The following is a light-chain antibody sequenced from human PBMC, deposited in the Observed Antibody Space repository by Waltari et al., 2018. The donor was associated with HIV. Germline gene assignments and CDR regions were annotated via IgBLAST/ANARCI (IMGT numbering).Light chain of an antibody. J-gene: IGKJ1*01. CDR1: QSISSW. CDR3: QQYYSYLWT. CDR2: KAS. V-gene: IGKV1-5*03. Sequence: DIQMTQSPSTLSASVGDRVTITCRASQSISSWLAWYQQKPGKAPKLLIYKASTLESGVPSRFSGSGSGTEFTLTISSLKPDDFATYYCQQYYSYLWTFGQGTKVE.